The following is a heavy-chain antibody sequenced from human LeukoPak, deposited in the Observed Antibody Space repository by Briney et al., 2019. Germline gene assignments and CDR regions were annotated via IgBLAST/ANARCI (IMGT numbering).Heavy chain of an antibody. CDR1: GFTFSSYE. CDR3: AREAAGSTTVEFDY. V-gene: IGHV3-48*03. D-gene: IGHD4-17*01. CDR2: ISTSGSTI. Sequence: TGGSLRLSCAASGFTFSSYEMNWVRQAPGKGLEWVSYISTSGSTIYYADSVKGRFTISRDNAKNSLYLQMNSLTAEDTAVYYCAREAAGSTTVEFDYWGQGTLVTVSS. J-gene: IGHJ4*02.